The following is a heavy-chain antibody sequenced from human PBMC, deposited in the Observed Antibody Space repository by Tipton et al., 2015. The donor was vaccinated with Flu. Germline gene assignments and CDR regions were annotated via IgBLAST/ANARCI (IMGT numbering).Heavy chain of an antibody. CDR2: IYYGGNT. CDR3: ARAILTGYTPNWFDP. V-gene: IGHV4-31*03. Sequence: LRLSCTVSGGSINNADYYWSWIRQHPGKGPEWIGDIYYGGNTLYNPSLRSRLDILVDTSRNQFSLRLSSVTAADTAVYYCARAILTGYTPNWFDPWGQGTLVTVSS. D-gene: IGHD3-9*01. J-gene: IGHJ5*02. CDR1: GGSINNADYY.